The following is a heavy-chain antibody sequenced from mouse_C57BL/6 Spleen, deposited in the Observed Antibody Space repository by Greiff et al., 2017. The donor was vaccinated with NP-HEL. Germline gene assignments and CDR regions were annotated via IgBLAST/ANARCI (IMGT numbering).Heavy chain of an antibody. Sequence: VQLQQPGPELVKPGASVKIPCKASGYTFTDYNMDWVKQSHGKSLEWIGDINPNNGGTIYNQKFKGKATLTVDKSSSTAYMDLSSLTSEDTAVYYGDRVELGRRGWFAYWGQGTLVTVSA. CDR2: INPNNGGT. V-gene: IGHV1-18*01. J-gene: IGHJ3*01. D-gene: IGHD4-1*01. CDR1: GYTFTDYN. CDR3: DRVELGRRGWFAY.